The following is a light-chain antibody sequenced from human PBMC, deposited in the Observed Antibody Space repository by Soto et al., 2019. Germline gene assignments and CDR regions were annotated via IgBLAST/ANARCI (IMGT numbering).Light chain of an antibody. J-gene: IGKJ2*01. CDR2: QAT. CDR3: QQYNSYPYT. Sequence: DIQMTQSPSTLSASVGDRVTITCRASQSISSWLAWYQQKPGKAPKLLIYQATSLESGLPSRFSGSGSGTEFTLTISSLQPDDCATYYCQQYNSYPYTFGQGTKLEIK. CDR1: QSISSW. V-gene: IGKV1-5*03.